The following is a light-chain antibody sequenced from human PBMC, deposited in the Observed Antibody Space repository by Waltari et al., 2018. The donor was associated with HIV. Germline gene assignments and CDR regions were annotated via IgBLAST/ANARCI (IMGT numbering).Light chain of an antibody. V-gene: IGLV2-14*03. CDR1: SSAGGDFNY. CDR3: TSYTVNSGLV. CDR2: DVT. Sequence: QSALTQPASVSGSPGQSLTISCTGTSSAGGDFNYVSWYQQHPGTAPNLLIYDVTGRPSGVSNRFSGSKSGNTASLTISGLQTEDEALYYCTSYTVNSGLVFGGGTRLAV. J-gene: IGLJ3*02.